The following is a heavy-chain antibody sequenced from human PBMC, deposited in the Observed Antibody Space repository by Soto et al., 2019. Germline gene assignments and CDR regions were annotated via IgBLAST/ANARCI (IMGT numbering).Heavy chain of an antibody. D-gene: IGHD6-13*01. CDR1: GGSISSGDYY. J-gene: IGHJ4*02. Sequence: SETLSLTCTVSGGSISSGDYYWSWVRQPPGKGLEWIGYIYYSGSTYYNPSLKSRVTISVDTSKNRFSLKLSSVTAADTAVYYCTRTFISSQDGFDLWGQGTLVTVSS. V-gene: IGHV4-30-4*01. CDR3: TRTFISSQDGFDL. CDR2: IYYSGST.